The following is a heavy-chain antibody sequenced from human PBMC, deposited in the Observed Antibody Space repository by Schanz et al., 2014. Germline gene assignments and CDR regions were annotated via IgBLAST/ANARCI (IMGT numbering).Heavy chain of an antibody. Sequence: QVQLVESGGGVVQPGRSLRLSCAASGFTFSNFGLHWVRQAPGKGLNWVAVISSDGTNKYYADSVQGRFTLSKDFSKDTXXLQLTSLRPEDTAVYYCARLATSKSRLGDAVDIWGQGTMVTVSS. CDR1: GFTFSNFG. V-gene: IGHV3-30*03. J-gene: IGHJ3*02. D-gene: IGHD6-6*01. CDR2: ISSDGTNK. CDR3: ARLATSKSRLGDAVDI.